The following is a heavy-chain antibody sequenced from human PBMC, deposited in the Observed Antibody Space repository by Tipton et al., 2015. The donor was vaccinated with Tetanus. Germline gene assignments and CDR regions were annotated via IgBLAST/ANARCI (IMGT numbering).Heavy chain of an antibody. CDR3: AKTISNDYVAA. Sequence: SLRLSCAASGFTVSSNFMTWVRQAPGEGLEWVSIIYSGGTTYYADSVKGRFTIPRDNSRNTLYLQMSSLRAEDTAVYYCAKTISNDYVAAWGQGTLVTVSS. CDR1: GFTVSSNF. D-gene: IGHD4-17*01. CDR2: IYSGGTT. V-gene: IGHV3-53*01. J-gene: IGHJ4*02.